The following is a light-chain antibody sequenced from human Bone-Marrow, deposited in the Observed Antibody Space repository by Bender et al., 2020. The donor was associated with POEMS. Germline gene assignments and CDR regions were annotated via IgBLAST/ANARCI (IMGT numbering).Light chain of an antibody. CDR1: SSDVGSYNV. J-gene: IGLJ3*02. CDR3: CSYAGSYLWV. CDR2: EVT. Sequence: QSALTQPRSVSGSPGQSITISCTGTSSDVGSYNVVSWYQENPGKAPKLIIYEVTKRPSGVSNRFSGSKSGNTASLTISGLQAEDEADYYCCSYAGSYLWVFGGGTKVTVL. V-gene: IGLV2-23*02.